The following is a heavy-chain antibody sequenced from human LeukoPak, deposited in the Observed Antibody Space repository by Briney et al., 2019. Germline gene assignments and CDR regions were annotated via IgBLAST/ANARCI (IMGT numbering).Heavy chain of an antibody. Sequence: PSETLSLTCAVSGGSISSGGYSWSWIRQPPGKGLEWIGYIYHSGSTYYNPSLKSRVTISVDRSKNQFSLKLSSVTAADTAVYYRARGIPSDYYFDYWGQGTLVTVSS. CDR2: IYHSGST. J-gene: IGHJ4*02. D-gene: IGHD5-18*01. CDR3: ARGIPSDYYFDY. V-gene: IGHV4-30-2*01. CDR1: GGSISSGGYS.